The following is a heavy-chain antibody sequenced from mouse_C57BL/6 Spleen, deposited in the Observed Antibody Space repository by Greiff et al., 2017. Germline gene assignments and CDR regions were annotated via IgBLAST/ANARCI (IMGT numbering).Heavy chain of an antibody. D-gene: IGHD4-1*01. V-gene: IGHV1-26*01. CDR1: GYTFTDYY. Sequence: EVQLQQSGPELVKPGASVKISCKASGYTFTDYYMHWVKQSHGKSLEWIGDINPNNGGTSYNQKFKGKATLTVDKSSSTAYMELRSLTSEDSAVYYCAKNWDGFDYWGQGTTLTVSS. CDR2: INPNNGGT. J-gene: IGHJ2*01. CDR3: AKNWDGFDY.